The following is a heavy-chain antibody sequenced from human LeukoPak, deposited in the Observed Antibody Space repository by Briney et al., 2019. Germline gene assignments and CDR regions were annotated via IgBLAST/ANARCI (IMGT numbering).Heavy chain of an antibody. CDR3: ARVAYGNVFDI. CDR2: ISYDGSNK. D-gene: IGHD4-17*01. CDR1: GFTFSSYG. Sequence: PGGSLRLSCAASGFTFSSYGMHWVRQAPGKGLEWVAVISYDGSNKYYADSMKGRFTISRDNAMNTLHLQMNSLRAEDTAVYYCARVAYGNVFDIWGQGTMVTVSS. V-gene: IGHV3-30*03. J-gene: IGHJ3*02.